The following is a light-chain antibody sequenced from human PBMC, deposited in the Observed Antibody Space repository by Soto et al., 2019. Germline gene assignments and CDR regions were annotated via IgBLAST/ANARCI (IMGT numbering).Light chain of an antibody. J-gene: IGKJ4*01. V-gene: IGKV3-15*01. Sequence: EIVMTQSPATLSVSPGERATLSCRASQRISSNLAWYQQKPGQAPRLLIYGASTRATGLPARFSGSGSGTEFTLTISSLQSEDFAVYYCQQYNNWPLTFGGGTKVDIK. CDR3: QQYNNWPLT. CDR2: GAS. CDR1: QRISSN.